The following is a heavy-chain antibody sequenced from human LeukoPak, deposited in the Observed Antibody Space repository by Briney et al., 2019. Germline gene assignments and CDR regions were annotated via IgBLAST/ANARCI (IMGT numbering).Heavy chain of an antibody. D-gene: IGHD3-10*01. J-gene: IGHJ4*02. CDR3: TTGIRGD. V-gene: IGHV3-15*07. Sequence: PGGSLRLSCSASGLTVTNAWMNWVRQAPGEGLDWVGRIASKTDGGATDYAAPVKGRFTISRDDSKNTLNLQMNSLKTENTAVYYCTTGIRGDWGQGTLVTVSS. CDR2: IASKTDGGAT. CDR1: GLTVTNAW.